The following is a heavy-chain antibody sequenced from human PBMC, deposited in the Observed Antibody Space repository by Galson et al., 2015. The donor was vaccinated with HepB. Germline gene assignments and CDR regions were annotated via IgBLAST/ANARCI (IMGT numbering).Heavy chain of an antibody. J-gene: IGHJ4*02. CDR3: ARDGRPNWGQIGDY. Sequence: SLRLSCAASGFPFSNYGIHWVRQAPGKGLEWVAVIWYDGSKAKYGDSVKGRFIISRDDSKNTLYLQMNSLRADDTALYYCARDGRPNWGQIGDYWGQGARVIVSS. CDR1: GFPFSNYG. V-gene: IGHV3-33*01. D-gene: IGHD7-27*01. CDR2: IWYDGSKA.